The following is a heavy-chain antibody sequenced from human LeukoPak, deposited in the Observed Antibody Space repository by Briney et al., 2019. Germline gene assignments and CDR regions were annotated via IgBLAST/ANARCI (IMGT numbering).Heavy chain of an antibody. CDR1: GFTFSRHW. V-gene: IGHV3-48*01. J-gene: IGHJ4*02. Sequence: GGSLRLSCAASGFTFSRHWMYWVRQAPGKGLEWVAYISGGGGTIYYADSVKGRFTISRDNAKNSLYLQMDSLRAEDTAVYYCARNQEIDYYDSSGFYWGVEYWGQGTLVTVSS. CDR2: ISGGGGTI. D-gene: IGHD3-22*01. CDR3: ARNQEIDYYDSSGFYWGVEY.